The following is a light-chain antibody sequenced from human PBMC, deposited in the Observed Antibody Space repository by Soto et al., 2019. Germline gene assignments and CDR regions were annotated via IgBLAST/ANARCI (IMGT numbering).Light chain of an antibody. V-gene: IGKV1-12*01. CDR3: QQADTFPRT. Sequence: DLPMTQSPSAVSASVGDSVTITCRASQGVSTYLAWYQQKPGKAPNLLIFAATTLQSGVPSRFSGSVSGTDFTLTITSVQPEDLASYYCQQADTFPRTFGQGTKLEIK. CDR1: QGVSTY. J-gene: IGKJ2*02. CDR2: AAT.